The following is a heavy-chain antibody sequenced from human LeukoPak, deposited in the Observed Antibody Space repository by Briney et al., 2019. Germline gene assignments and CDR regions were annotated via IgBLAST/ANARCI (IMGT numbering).Heavy chain of an antibody. Sequence: RGSLRLSCAASGFTFSDYYMSWIRQAPGKGLECVSYISSSGNTTYHADSVKGRFTISRDNAKNSLYLQMSSLRAEDTAVYYCARDGGSSWYFDYWGQGTLVTVSS. J-gene: IGHJ4*02. CDR1: GFTFSDYY. V-gene: IGHV3-11*04. CDR3: ARDGGSSWYFDY. CDR2: ISSSGNTT. D-gene: IGHD6-13*01.